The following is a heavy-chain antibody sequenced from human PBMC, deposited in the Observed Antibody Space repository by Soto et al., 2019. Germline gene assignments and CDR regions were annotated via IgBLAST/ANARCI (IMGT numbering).Heavy chain of an antibody. CDR1: GFSFGAFA. D-gene: IGHD4-17*01. J-gene: IGHJ2*01. Sequence: PGGCLTLSRAASGFSFGAFAMAWVRQLPGNGLAWVSSLSVGVGSTYYNNSVRGRFTISRDNSNSTLFLQMNNLRAEDTAVYFCAKTHGATTVVTRYGYCDLWGR. CDR2: LSVGVGST. V-gene: IGHV3-23*01. CDR3: AKTHGATTVVTRYGYCDL.